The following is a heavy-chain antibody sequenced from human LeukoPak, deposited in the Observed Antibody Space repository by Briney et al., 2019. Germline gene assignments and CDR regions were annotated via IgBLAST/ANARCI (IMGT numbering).Heavy chain of an antibody. Sequence: PSETLSLTCTVSGGSISSYYWSWIRQPPGKGLEWIGYIYYSGSTNYNPSLKSRVTISVGTSKNQFSLKLSSVTAADTAVYYCARHAPSDTSGWYYFDYWGQGTLVTVSS. D-gene: IGHD6-19*01. CDR2: IYYSGST. CDR3: ARHAPSDTSGWYYFDY. V-gene: IGHV4-59*08. J-gene: IGHJ4*02. CDR1: GGSISSYY.